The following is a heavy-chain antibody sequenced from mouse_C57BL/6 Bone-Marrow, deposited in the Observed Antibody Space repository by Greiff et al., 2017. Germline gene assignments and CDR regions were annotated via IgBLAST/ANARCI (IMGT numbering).Heavy chain of an antibody. CDR2: ISSGSSTI. V-gene: IGHV5-17*01. CDR1: GFTFSDYG. CDR3: AKDGMDY. Sequence: EVTLMESGGGLVKPGGSLKLSCAASGFTFSDYGMHWVRQAPEKGLEWVAYISSGSSTIYYADTVKGRFTISRDNAKNTLFLQMTSLRSEDTAMYYCAKDGMDYWGQGTSVTVSS. J-gene: IGHJ4*01.